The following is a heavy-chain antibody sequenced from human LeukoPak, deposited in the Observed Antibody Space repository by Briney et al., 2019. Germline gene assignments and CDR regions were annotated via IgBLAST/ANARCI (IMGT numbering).Heavy chain of an antibody. V-gene: IGHV4-59*08. CDR3: ARHSKYYYGMDV. CDR1: GGSISSYY. J-gene: IGHJ6*02. Sequence: PSETLPLTCTVSGGSISSYYWSWIRQPPGKGLEWIGYIYYSGSTNYNPSLKSRVTISVDTSKNQFSLKLSSVTAADTAVYYCARHSKYYYGMDVWGQGTTVTVSS. CDR2: IYYSGST.